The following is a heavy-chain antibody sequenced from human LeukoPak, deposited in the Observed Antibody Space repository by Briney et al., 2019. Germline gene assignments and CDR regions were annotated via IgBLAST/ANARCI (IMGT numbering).Heavy chain of an antibody. CDR1: GGSFSGYY. V-gene: IGHV4-34*01. J-gene: IGHJ3*02. D-gene: IGHD4-17*01. CDR2: INHSGST. CDR3: ARSGDYVTNDAFDI. Sequence: PSETLSLTCAVYGGSFSGYYWSWIRQPPGKGLEWIGEINHSGSTNYNPSLKSRVTMSVDTSKNQFSLKLSSVTAADTAVYYCARSGDYVTNDAFDIWGQGTMVTVSS.